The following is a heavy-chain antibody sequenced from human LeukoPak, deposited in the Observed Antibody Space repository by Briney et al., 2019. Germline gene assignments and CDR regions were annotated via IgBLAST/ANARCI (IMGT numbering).Heavy chain of an antibody. CDR3: ARRGFFTAEDYYYYMDV. J-gene: IGHJ6*03. CDR2: MNPNSGNT. CDR1: GGTFSSYA. Sequence: ASVKVSCKASGGTFSSYAINWVRQATGQGLEWMGWMNPNSGNTGYAQKFQGRVTITRNTSISTAYMELSSLRSEDTAVYYCARRGFFTAEDYYYYMDVWGKGTTVTVSS. V-gene: IGHV1-8*03. D-gene: IGHD2-21*02.